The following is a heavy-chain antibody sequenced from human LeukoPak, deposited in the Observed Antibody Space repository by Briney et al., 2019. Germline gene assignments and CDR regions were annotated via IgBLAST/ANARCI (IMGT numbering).Heavy chain of an antibody. Sequence: PGGSLRLSCAASGFTFSSYAMHWVRQAPGKGLEWVAVISYDGSNKYYADSVKGRFTISRDNSKNTLYLQMNSLRAEDTAVYYCARAASQMLYYYGSGLWGQGTLVTVSS. CDR1: GFTFSSYA. J-gene: IGHJ4*02. V-gene: IGHV3-30*04. CDR2: ISYDGSNK. CDR3: ARAASQMLYYYGSGL. D-gene: IGHD3-10*01.